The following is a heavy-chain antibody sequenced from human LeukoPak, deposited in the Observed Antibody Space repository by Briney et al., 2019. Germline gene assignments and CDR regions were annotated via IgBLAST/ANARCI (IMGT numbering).Heavy chain of an antibody. J-gene: IGHJ4*02. CDR2: ISGSGGST. D-gene: IGHD6-19*01. CDR3: ARDASPSPVAGTNYFDY. Sequence: GGSLRLSCAASGLTFSSYAMSWVRQAPGKGLEWVSAISGSGGSTYYADSVKGRFTISRDNSKNTLYLQMNSLRAEDTAVYYCARDASPSPVAGTNYFDYWGQGTLVTVSS. V-gene: IGHV3-23*01. CDR1: GLTFSSYA.